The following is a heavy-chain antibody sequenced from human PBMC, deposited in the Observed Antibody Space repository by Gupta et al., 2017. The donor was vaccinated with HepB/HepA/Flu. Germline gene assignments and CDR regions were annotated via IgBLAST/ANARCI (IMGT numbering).Heavy chain of an antibody. D-gene: IGHD2-2*01. CDR1: GGSIFSYH. J-gene: IGHJ4*02. CDR2: VYHTGGT. CDR3: ASDLSTHRWYYFDY. Sequence: QVQLQESGPGLVKPSETLSLTCTVSGGSIFSYHWSWVRQPPGKGLEWIGYVYHTGGTNYNPSRKSRVTISLDTSNNQLSLNLKSVTAAETAVYYCASDLSTHRWYYFDYGGQGAKVTVSS. V-gene: IGHV4-59*01.